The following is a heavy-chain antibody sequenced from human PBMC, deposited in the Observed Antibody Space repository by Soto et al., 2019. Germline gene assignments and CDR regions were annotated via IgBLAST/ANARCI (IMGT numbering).Heavy chain of an antibody. Sequence: PSPTLSLTCAISGDSVSSNSAAWNWIRQSPSRGLEWLGRTYYRSKWYNDYAVSVKSRITINPDTSKNQFSLQLNSVTPEDTAVYYCAREEGIAVAGTNYYYGMDVWGQGTTVTVS. CDR3: AREEGIAVAGTNYYYGMDV. CDR1: GDSVSSNSAA. V-gene: IGHV6-1*01. CDR2: TYYRSKWYN. J-gene: IGHJ6*02. D-gene: IGHD6-19*01.